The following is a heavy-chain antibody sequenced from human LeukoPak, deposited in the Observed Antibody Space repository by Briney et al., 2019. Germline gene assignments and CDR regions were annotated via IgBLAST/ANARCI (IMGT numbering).Heavy chain of an antibody. V-gene: IGHV1-46*01. CDR1: GYTFTSYY. J-gene: IGHJ6*02. CDR2: INPSGGST. Sequence: ASVKVSCKASGYTFTSYYMHWVRQAPGQGLEWMGIINPSGGSTSYAQKFQGRVTMTRDTSTSTVYMELSSLRSEDTAVYYCARDLLFCSGGSCYGYYYGMDVWGQGTTVTVSS. D-gene: IGHD2-15*01. CDR3: ARDLLFCSGGSCYGYYYGMDV.